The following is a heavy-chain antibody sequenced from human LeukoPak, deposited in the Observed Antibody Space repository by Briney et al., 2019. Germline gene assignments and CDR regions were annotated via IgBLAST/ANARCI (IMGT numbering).Heavy chain of an antibody. V-gene: IGHV4-39*01. Sequence: PSETLSLTCTVSGDSISSTYYWGWIRQPPGKGLEWIGSIYYSGSTYYNPSLKSRVTITADTSKNHFTLNLNSVTAADTAVYFCARQTPGVMAARRWGFDYWGQGTLVTVSS. D-gene: IGHD6-6*01. J-gene: IGHJ4*02. CDR2: IYYSGST. CDR1: GDSISSTYY. CDR3: ARQTPGVMAARRWGFDY.